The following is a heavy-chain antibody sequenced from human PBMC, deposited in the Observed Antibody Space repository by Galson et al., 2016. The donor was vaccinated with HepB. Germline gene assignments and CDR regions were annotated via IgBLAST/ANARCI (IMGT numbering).Heavy chain of an antibody. D-gene: IGHD6-13*01. CDR3: ARSRIPAVGWGVDV. CDR1: GFTFSNYW. V-gene: IGHV3-74*01. Sequence: SLRLSCAASGFTFSNYWMHWVRQVPGKGLVWVSRINSDGSSTGHADSVRGRFTISRDNAKYTLYLQMNSLRAEDTAVYYCARSRIPAVGWGVDVRGQGTTVTVSS. CDR2: INSDGSST. J-gene: IGHJ6*02.